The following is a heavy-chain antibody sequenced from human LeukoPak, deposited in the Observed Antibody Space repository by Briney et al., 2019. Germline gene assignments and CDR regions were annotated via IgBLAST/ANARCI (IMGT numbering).Heavy chain of an antibody. Sequence: GESPKISCAASGFTFSSYGMHWVRQAPGKGLEWVAVIWYDGSNKYYADSVKGRFTISRDNSKNTLYLQMNSLRAEDTAVYYCARRVIAAAGIVDYWGQGTLVTVSS. V-gene: IGHV3-33*01. CDR1: GFTFSSYG. D-gene: IGHD6-13*01. J-gene: IGHJ4*02. CDR2: IWYDGSNK. CDR3: ARRVIAAAGIVDY.